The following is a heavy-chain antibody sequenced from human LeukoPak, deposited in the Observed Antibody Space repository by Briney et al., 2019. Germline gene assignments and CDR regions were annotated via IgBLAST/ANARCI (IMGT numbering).Heavy chain of an antibody. CDR1: GGTFSSYA. J-gene: IGHJ4*02. CDR2: VIPIFGTA. V-gene: IGHV1-69*13. Sequence: SVKVSCTASGGTFSSYAISWVRQAPGQGLEWMGGVIPIFGTANYAQKFQGRVTITADESTSTAYMELSSLRSEDTAVYYCARRDGYQHDYWGQGTLVTVSS. CDR3: ARRDGYQHDY. D-gene: IGHD5-24*01.